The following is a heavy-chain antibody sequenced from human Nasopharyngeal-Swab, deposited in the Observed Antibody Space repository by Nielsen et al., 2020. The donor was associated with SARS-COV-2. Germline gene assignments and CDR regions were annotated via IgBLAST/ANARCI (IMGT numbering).Heavy chain of an antibody. CDR2: IIPIFGTA. D-gene: IGHD3-22*01. Sequence: SVKVSCKASGGTFSSYAISWGRQAPGQGLEWRGGIIPIFGTANYAQKFQGRVTITADKSTSTAYMELSSLRSEDTAVYYCATAKTYYYDSSGDRGDAFDIWGQGTMVTVSS. CDR1: GGTFSSYA. V-gene: IGHV1-69*06. CDR3: ATAKTYYYDSSGDRGDAFDI. J-gene: IGHJ3*02.